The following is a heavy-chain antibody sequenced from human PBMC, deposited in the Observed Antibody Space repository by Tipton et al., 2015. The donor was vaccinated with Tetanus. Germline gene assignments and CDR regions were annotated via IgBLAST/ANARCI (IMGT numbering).Heavy chain of an antibody. D-gene: IGHD1-7*01. Sequence: QVQLVQSGAEVKKPGASVKVSCKASGYTFTSYGLNWVRKAAGRGFEWMGWLNPKSGSAAYAQRFQGRVTMTTNTSITTAFMEVTSLTYEDTAVYYCARGHSPLYNWNFGYFDFWGQGTLVTVSS. CDR2: LNPKSGSA. CDR1: GYTFTSYG. CDR3: ARGHSPLYNWNFGYFDF. V-gene: IGHV1-8*01. J-gene: IGHJ4*02.